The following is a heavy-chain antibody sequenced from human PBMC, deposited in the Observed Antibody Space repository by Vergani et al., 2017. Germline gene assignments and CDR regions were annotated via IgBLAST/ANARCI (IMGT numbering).Heavy chain of an antibody. CDR3: ARDGGYCSGGSCYSGYFDY. J-gene: IGHJ4*02. CDR2: IYYSGST. V-gene: IGHV4-30-4*01. Sequence: QVQLQESGPGLVKPSQTLSLTCTVSGGSISSGDYYWSWIRQPPGKGLEWIGYIYYSGSTYYNPSLKSRVTISVDTSKNQFSLKLSSVTAADTAVYYCARDGGYCSGGSCYSGYFDYWGQGTLVTVSS. CDR1: GGSISSGDYY. D-gene: IGHD2-15*01.